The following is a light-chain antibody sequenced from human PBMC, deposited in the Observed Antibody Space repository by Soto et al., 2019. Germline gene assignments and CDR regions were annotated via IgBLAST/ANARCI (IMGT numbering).Light chain of an antibody. J-gene: IGLJ1*01. Sequence: QSVLTQPRSVSGSPGQSVTISRTGTSSDVGGYNYVSWYQQHPGKAPKLMIYTVTKRPSGVPDRFSGSKSDNTASLTISGLQADDEADYYCCSSAGSSSYVFGTGTKVTVL. CDR1: SSDVGGYNY. CDR3: CSSAGSSSYV. CDR2: TVT. V-gene: IGLV2-11*01.